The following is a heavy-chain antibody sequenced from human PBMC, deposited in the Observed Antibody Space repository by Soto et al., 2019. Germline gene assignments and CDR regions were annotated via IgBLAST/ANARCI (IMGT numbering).Heavy chain of an antibody. V-gene: IGHV1-18*04. Sequence: ASVKVSCKASGYTFTSYGISWVRQAPGQGLEWMGWISAYNGNTNYAQKLQGRVTMTTDTSTSTAYMELRSLRSDDTAVYYCARGPAYYYDSSGYYPHWGQGTLVTVSS. J-gene: IGHJ4*02. D-gene: IGHD3-22*01. CDR3: ARGPAYYYDSSGYYPH. CDR2: ISAYNGNT. CDR1: GYTFTSYG.